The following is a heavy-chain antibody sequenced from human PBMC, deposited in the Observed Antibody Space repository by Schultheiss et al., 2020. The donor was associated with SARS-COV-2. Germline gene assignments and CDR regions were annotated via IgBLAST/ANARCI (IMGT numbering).Heavy chain of an antibody. Sequence: SQTLSLTCAVSGYSISSGYYWGWIRQPPGKGLEWIGSVYYSGSTYYNPSLKSRVSISVDTSKNQISLKLKSVTAADTAVYYCARGDGLGFDYWGQGTLVTVSS. CDR3: ARGDGLGFDY. J-gene: IGHJ4*02. D-gene: IGHD3/OR15-3a*01. CDR1: GYSISSGYY. CDR2: VYYSGST. V-gene: IGHV4-38-2*01.